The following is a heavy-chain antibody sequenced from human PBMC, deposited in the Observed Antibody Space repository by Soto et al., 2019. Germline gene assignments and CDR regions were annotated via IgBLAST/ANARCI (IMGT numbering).Heavy chain of an antibody. Sequence: PGGSLRLSCATSRSDLSNTWIHWVRQVPGQGLVWASRINSDGSSIIYPDSVKGGFTLSGDNAKNTVHLQRSSLRVEDTAVYYCAKDWYHTIDTCGQRIPGTVSS. D-gene: IGHD2-21*01. CDR2: INSDGSSI. CDR1: RSDLSNTW. J-gene: IGHJ5*02. V-gene: IGHV3-74*01. CDR3: AKDWYHTIDT.